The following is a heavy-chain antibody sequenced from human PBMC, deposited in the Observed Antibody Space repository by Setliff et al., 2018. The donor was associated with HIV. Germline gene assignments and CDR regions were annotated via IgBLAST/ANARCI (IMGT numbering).Heavy chain of an antibody. Sequence: PSETLSLTCTVSGGSISSHYWSYIRQPPGKGLEWIGYIYSSGTTNYNPSLRSRVTISVDTSKKQFSLKLSSVTAADTAVYYCARLITRGAARPLGEDAFDIWGQGTMVTVSS. CDR2: IYSSGTT. CDR1: GGSISSHY. D-gene: IGHD6-6*01. V-gene: IGHV4-59*08. CDR3: ARLITRGAARPLGEDAFDI. J-gene: IGHJ3*02.